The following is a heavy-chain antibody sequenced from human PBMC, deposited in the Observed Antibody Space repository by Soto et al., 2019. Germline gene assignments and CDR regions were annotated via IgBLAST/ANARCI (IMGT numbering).Heavy chain of an antibody. CDR2: MNPNSGNT. D-gene: IGHD6-13*01. CDR1: GYTFTRYD. CDR3: ARARPDIVAAGTNHYYGMAV. V-gene: IGHV1-8*01. J-gene: IGHJ6*01. Sequence: ASVKVSCKTSGYTFTRYDLHWVRQATGQGLERMGWMNPNSGNTGYAQKFQGRVTMTRNTSISTAYMELSSLGSDDTAVYYCARARPDIVAAGTNHYYGMAVWRQGTKDPVSS.